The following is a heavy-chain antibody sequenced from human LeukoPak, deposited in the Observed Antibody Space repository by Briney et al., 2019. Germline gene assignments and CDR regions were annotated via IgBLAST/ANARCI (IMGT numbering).Heavy chain of an antibody. D-gene: IGHD3-3*01. CDR2: IIPIFGTA. V-gene: IGHV1-69*05. CDR1: GGTFSSYA. J-gene: IGHJ4*02. Sequence: SVKVSCKASGGTFSSYAISWVRQAPGQGLEWMGGIIPIFGTANYAQKFQGRVTITTDESTSTAYMELSSLRSEDTAVYYCASHPSNYDFWSGYPSYWGQGTLVTVSS. CDR3: ASHPSNYDFWSGYPSY.